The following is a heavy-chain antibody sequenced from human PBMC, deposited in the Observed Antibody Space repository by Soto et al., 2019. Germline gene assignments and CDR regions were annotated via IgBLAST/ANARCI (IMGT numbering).Heavy chain of an antibody. CDR3: ARGGGVGVAGSADFDM. D-gene: IGHD3-3*01. V-gene: IGHV1-2*02. J-gene: IGHJ3*02. CDR1: GYPVTAYY. Sequence: QLHLVQSGAVVKKPGASVTVSCSASGYPVTAYYMHWVRQAPGRGLEWMGGINPATGAAKYTQTFRGRATMTRDTSTSTVFMELSGLASEDTAVFYCARGGGVGVAGSADFDMWGQGTLVTVSS. CDR2: INPATGAA.